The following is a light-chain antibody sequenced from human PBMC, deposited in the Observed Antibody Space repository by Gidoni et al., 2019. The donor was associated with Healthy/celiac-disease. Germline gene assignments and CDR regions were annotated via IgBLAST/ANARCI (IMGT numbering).Light chain of an antibody. CDR2: AAS. Sequence: DIQMTQSPSSLSAVVVDRVTITCRASQSISSYLNCYQQKPGKAPKLLTYAASSLQSGVPSRFSVSGSGTDFTLTISSLQPEDSATYYCQRSYRTPGYTFGQGTKLEIK. CDR3: QRSYRTPGYT. V-gene: IGKV1-39*01. J-gene: IGKJ2*01. CDR1: QSISSY.